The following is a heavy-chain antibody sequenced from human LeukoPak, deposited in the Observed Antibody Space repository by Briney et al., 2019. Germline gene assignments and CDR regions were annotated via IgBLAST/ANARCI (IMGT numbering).Heavy chain of an antibody. Sequence: ASLKVSCKAAGYTFTGYYMHWVRQAPGQGLEWMGWINPNSGGTNYAQKFQGRVTMTRDTSISTAYMELSRLTSDDTAVYYCARDPPIGGADVFDIWGQGTMVIVSS. J-gene: IGHJ3*02. V-gene: IGHV1-2*02. D-gene: IGHD3-10*01. CDR2: INPNSGGT. CDR3: ARDPPIGGADVFDI. CDR1: GYTFTGYY.